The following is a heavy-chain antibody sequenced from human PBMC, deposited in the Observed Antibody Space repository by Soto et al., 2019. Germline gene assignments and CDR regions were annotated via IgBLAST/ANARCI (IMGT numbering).Heavy chain of an antibody. CDR1: GYTFTSYG. V-gene: IGHV1-18*01. J-gene: IGHJ3*02. CDR2: ISAYNGNT. Sequence: ASVKVSCKASGYTFTSYGISWVRQAPGQGLEWMGWISAYNGNTNYAQKLQGRVTMTTDTSTSTAYMELRSLRSDDTALYYCARDRNGSRYCSSTSCSHDAFDIWGQGTMVTVSS. D-gene: IGHD2-2*01. CDR3: ARDRNGSRYCSSTSCSHDAFDI.